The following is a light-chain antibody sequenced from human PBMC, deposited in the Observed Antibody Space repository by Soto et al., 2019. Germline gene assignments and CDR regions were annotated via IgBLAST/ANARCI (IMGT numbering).Light chain of an antibody. CDR2: AAS. Sequence: DVQMTQAPSSLSASVGDRVAMTERASQSISSYLNWYQQKPGKAPKLLIYAASSLQSRVPSRFSGSGSATYFTLTLSSLQPEDLATYYCQQSYSTPPTFGQGTKVDI. J-gene: IGKJ1*01. V-gene: IGKV1-39*01. CDR1: QSISSY. CDR3: QQSYSTPPT.